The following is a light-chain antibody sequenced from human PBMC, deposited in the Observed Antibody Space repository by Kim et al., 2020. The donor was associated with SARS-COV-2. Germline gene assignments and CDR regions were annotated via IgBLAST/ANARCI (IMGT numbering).Light chain of an antibody. Sequence: AIQLAQSPSSLSASVGDRVTITCRASQGITNSLAWYQQKPGRPPKILIFDAINLESGVPSRFSGSGSGTDFTLTISSLQHEDVATYYCQQFNSFPLTFGGGTKVDIK. CDR3: QQFNSFPLT. V-gene: IGKV1-13*02. CDR1: QGITNS. J-gene: IGKJ4*01. CDR2: DAI.